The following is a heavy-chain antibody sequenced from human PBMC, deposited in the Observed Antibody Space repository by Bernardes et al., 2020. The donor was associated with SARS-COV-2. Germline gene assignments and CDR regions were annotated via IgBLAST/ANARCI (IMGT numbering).Heavy chain of an antibody. CDR1: GFNFSGSA. CDR3: TGDYLY. V-gene: IGHV3-73*01. CDR2: LRSNPKGYAT. D-gene: IGHD4-17*01. J-gene: IGHJ4*02. Sequence: GSLRLSCAASGFNFSGSAIHWVRQPSWRGLEWIGRLRSNPKGYATTYAASLKGRFVISRDDSRNTAYLQIHSLKVEDTAVYYCTGDYLYWDQGTLVSVSS.